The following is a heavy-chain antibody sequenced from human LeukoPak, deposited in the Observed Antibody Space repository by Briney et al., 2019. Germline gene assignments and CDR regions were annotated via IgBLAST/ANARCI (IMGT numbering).Heavy chain of an antibody. CDR1: GGSISSYY. CDR3: AREGGWLDV. V-gene: IGHV4-4*07. J-gene: IGHJ6*04. CDR2: IYTSRST. D-gene: IGHD6-19*01. Sequence: TSSETLSLPCTVSGGSISSYYWSWLRQPAGKGLEWIGRIYTSRSTNYNPSLKSRVTISVDTSKNQFSLKLSSVTAADTAVYYCAREGGWLDVWGKGTTVTISS.